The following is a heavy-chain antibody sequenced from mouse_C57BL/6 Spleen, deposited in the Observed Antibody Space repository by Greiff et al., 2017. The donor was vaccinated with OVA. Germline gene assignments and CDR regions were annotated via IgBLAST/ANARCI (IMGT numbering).Heavy chain of an antibody. Sequence: EVKLVESGGGLVKPGGSLKLSCAASGFTFSDYGMHWVRQAPEKGLEWVAYISSGSSTIYYADTVKGRFTISRDNAKNTLFLQLTSLRSEDTAMYYCARGGDYDVFHWYCDGWGTGTTVTVSS. CDR1: GFTFSDYG. D-gene: IGHD2-4*01. CDR2: ISSGSSTI. V-gene: IGHV5-17*01. J-gene: IGHJ1*03. CDR3: ARGGDYDVFHWYCDG.